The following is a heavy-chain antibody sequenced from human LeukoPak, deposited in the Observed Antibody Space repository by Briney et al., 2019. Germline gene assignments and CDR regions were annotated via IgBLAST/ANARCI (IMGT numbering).Heavy chain of an antibody. D-gene: IGHD5-24*01. CDR3: ARANRDGYNGDYYYYMDV. CDR1: GYSISSGYY. CDR2: IYHSGST. V-gene: IGHV4-38-2*01. J-gene: IGHJ6*03. Sequence: PSETLSLTRAVSGYSISSGYYWGWIRQPPGKGLEWIGSIYHSGSTYYNPSLKSRVTISVDTSKNQFSLRLSSVTAADTAVYYCARANRDGYNGDYYYYMDVWGKGTTVTVSS.